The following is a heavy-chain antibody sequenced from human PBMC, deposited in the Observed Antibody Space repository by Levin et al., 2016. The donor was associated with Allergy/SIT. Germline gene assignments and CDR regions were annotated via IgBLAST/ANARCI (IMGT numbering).Heavy chain of an antibody. D-gene: IGHD3-3*01. CDR3: ARQFIIPGTPGYGMDV. J-gene: IGHJ6*02. Sequence: GESLKISCKGSGYSFTSYWIGWVRQMPGKGLEWMGRIDPSDSYTNYSPSFQGHVTISADKSISTAYLQWSSLKASDTAMYYCARQFIIPGTPGYGMDVWGQGTTVTVSS. CDR2: IDPSDSYT. CDR1: GYSFTSYW. V-gene: IGHV5-10-1*01.